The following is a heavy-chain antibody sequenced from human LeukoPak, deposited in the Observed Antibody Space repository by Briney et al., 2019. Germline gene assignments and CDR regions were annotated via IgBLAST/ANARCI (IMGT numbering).Heavy chain of an antibody. CDR2: INQDGSEK. Sequence: GGSLRLSCAASGFTFSSYWMSWVRQAPGKGLEWVANINQDGSEKYYVDSVKGRFTISRDNAKNSLYLQMNSLRAEDTAVYYCARREGYCSGDSCYTEWATFDYWGQGTLVTVSS. CDR1: GFTFSSYW. CDR3: ARREGYCSGDSCYTEWATFDY. D-gene: IGHD2-15*01. V-gene: IGHV3-7*01. J-gene: IGHJ4*02.